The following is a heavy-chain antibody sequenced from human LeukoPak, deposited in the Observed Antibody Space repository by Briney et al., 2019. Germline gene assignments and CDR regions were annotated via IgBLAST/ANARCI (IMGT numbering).Heavy chain of an antibody. Sequence: GSLRLSCAASGFTFSSYAMSWVHQAPGKGLEWVSAISGSGGSTYYADSAKGRFTISRDNSKNTLYLQMNSLRAEDTAVYYCAKDPFYYDSSGHPLFDYWGQGTLVTVSS. D-gene: IGHD3-22*01. CDR3: AKDPFYYDSSGHPLFDY. J-gene: IGHJ4*02. V-gene: IGHV3-23*01. CDR2: ISGSGGST. CDR1: GFTFSSYA.